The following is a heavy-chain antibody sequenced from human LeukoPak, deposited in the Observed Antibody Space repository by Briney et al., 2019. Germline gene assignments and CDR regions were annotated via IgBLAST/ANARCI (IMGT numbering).Heavy chain of an antibody. J-gene: IGHJ4*02. CDR2: IYSGGGT. D-gene: IGHD5-18*01. CDR3: TRVFAYSYGDFDN. V-gene: IGHV3-66*01. Sequence: GGSLRLSCEASGFTVRSNYMTWVRQAPGKGLEWVSVIYSGGGTYCADSVKDRFTISRDNSKNTLFLQMNSLRVEDSAVYYCTRVFAYSYGDFDNWGQGTLVAVSS. CDR1: GFTVRSNY.